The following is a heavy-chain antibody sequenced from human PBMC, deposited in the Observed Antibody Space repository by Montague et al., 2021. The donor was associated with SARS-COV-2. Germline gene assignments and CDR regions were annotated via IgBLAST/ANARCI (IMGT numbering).Heavy chain of an antibody. J-gene: IGHJ6*02. CDR2: IYYSGST. V-gene: IGHV4-39*07. Sequence: SETLSLTCTVSGGSISSSSYYWGWIRQPPGKGLEWIGSIYYSGSTYYNPSLKSRVTISVDTSKNHFSLKLSSVTAADTAVYYCARDQGYNWNYYYYYGMDVWGQGTTVTVSS. D-gene: IGHD1-20*01. CDR1: GGSISSSSYY. CDR3: ARDQGYNWNYYYYYGMDV.